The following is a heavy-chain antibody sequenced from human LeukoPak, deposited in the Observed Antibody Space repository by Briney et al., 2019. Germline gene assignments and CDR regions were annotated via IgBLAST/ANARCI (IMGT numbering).Heavy chain of an antibody. CDR1: GYTFINNW. Sequence: ASVKVSCKASGYTFINNWMHWVRQAPGQGLEWVGLINPTGTTTLYAQKFQGRVTLTRDMSTSTDYMVLRSLKSDDTAVYYCAREDYYDSGSNDYWGQGTLVTVSS. CDR3: AREDYYDSGSNDY. CDR2: INPTGTTT. D-gene: IGHD3-22*01. J-gene: IGHJ4*02. V-gene: IGHV1-46*01.